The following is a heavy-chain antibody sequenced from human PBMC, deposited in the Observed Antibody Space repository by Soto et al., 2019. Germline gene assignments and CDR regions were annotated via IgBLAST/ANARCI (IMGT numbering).Heavy chain of an antibody. J-gene: IGHJ6*02. CDR1: GGSISSGGYY. Sequence: PSETLSLTCTVSGGSISSGGYYWSWIRQHPGKGLEWIGYIYYSGSTYYNPSLKSRVTISVDTSKNQFSLKLSSVTAADTAVYYCAGSGYSYATDYYYYGMDVWGQGTTVTVSS. D-gene: IGHD5-18*01. V-gene: IGHV4-31*03. CDR3: AGSGYSYATDYYYYGMDV. CDR2: IYYSGST.